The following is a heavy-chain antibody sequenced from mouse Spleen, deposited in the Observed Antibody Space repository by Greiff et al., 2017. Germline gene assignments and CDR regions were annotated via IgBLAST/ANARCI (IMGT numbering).Heavy chain of an antibody. CDR2: IDPENGDT. D-gene: IGHD1-1*01. J-gene: IGHJ1*03. V-gene: IGHV14-4*01. Sequence: VQLQQSGAELVRPGASVKLSCTASGLNIKDDYMHWVKQRPEQGLEWIGWIDPENGDTEYASKFQGKATITADTSSNTAYLQLSSLTSEDTAVYYCIHYGSSYGYFDVWGTGTTVTVSS. CDR1: GLNIKDDY. CDR3: IHYGSSYGYFDV.